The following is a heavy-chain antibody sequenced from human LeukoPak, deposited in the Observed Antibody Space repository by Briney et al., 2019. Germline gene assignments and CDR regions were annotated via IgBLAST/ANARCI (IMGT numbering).Heavy chain of an antibody. D-gene: IGHD3-3*01. J-gene: IGHJ4*02. V-gene: IGHV1-3*01. Sequence: GASVKVSCKASGYTFTSYAMHWVGQAPGQRLEWMGWINAGNGNTKYSQKFQGRVTITRDTSASTAYMELSSLRSEDTAVYYCARELGGSLEDYWGQGTLVTVSS. CDR1: GYTFTSYA. CDR2: INAGNGNT. CDR3: ARELGGSLEDY.